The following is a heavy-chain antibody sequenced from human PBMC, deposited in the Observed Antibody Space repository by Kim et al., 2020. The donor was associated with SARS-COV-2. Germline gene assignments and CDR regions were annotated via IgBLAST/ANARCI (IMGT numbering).Heavy chain of an antibody. CDR3: AREGSSCDFDY. V-gene: IGHV3-11*01. J-gene: IGHJ4*02. Sequence: IYYAASVKGRFTIPRDNAKNSLYLQMNSLRAEDTAVYYCAREGSSCDFDYWGQGTLVTVSS. CDR2: I. D-gene: IGHD6-13*01.